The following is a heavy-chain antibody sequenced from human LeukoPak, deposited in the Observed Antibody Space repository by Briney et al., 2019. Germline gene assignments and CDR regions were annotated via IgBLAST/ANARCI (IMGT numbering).Heavy chain of an antibody. Sequence: ASVKVSRKVSGHTLSELSMDWVRQAPGKGLEWVGNFVPEHGETRYAQKFQGRVTMTKDTSTDTAYMELSSLKSDDTAIYYCTMKLRFLEWLPPGDYWGQGSLVTVSS. CDR2: FVPEHGET. CDR1: GHTLSELS. J-gene: IGHJ4*02. D-gene: IGHD3-3*01. CDR3: TMKLRFLEWLPPGDY. V-gene: IGHV1-24*01.